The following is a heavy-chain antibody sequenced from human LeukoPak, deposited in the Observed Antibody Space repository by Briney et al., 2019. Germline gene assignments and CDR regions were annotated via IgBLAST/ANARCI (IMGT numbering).Heavy chain of an antibody. J-gene: IGHJ4*02. D-gene: IGHD1-1*01. CDR2: MSPNSGDT. V-gene: IGHV1-8*01. CDR3: ASNPPNTGDFYY. CDR1: GYTFTNLD. Sequence: ASVRVSCKTSGYTFTNLDIDWLRQAPGQGLEWMGWMSPNSGDTGYAQKFQGRVSMTRDTSISTAYMELSSLRSEDTAVYYCASNPPNTGDFYYWGLGSLVTVSS.